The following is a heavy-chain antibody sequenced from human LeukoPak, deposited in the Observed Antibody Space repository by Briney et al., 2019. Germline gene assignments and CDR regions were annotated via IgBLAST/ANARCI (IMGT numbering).Heavy chain of an antibody. CDR3: ARGRNSYGSGSYYNYPLDY. CDR2: INHSGST. J-gene: IGHJ4*02. D-gene: IGHD3-10*01. V-gene: IGHV4-38-2*01. Sequence: SETLSLTCAVSGYSISSGYYWGWIRQPPGKGLEWIGEINHSGSTNYNPSLKSRVTISVDTSKNQFSLKLSSVTAADTAVYYCARGRNSYGSGSYYNYPLDYWGQGTLVTVSS. CDR1: GYSISSGYY.